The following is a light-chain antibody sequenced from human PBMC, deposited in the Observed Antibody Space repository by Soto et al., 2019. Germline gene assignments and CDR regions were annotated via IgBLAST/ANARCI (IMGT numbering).Light chain of an antibody. J-gene: IGKJ3*01. CDR1: QGIDTS. CDR2: AAS. Sequence: DIQMTQSPSSLSASVGDRVTVTCRASQGIDTSLAWYQQKPGQVPKLLIYAASTLQSGVPSRFSGSGSGTDFTLNISSLQTEDVATDSCQKYPLAPFTFGPGTKVDIK. V-gene: IGKV1-27*01. CDR3: QKYPLAPFT.